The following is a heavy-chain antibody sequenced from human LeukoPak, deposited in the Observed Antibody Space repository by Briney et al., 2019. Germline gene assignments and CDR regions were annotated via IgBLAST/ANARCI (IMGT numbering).Heavy chain of an antibody. CDR2: INPNSGGT. CDR3: AREAGITMIVVPHFDY. V-gene: IGHV1-2*02. Sequence: ASVKVSCKASGYTFTGYYMHWVRQAPGQGLEWMGWINPNSGGTNYAQKFQGRGTITRDTSISTAYMELSRLRSDDTAVYYCAREAGITMIVVPHFDYWGQGTLVTVSS. J-gene: IGHJ4*02. D-gene: IGHD3-22*01. CDR1: GYTFTGYY.